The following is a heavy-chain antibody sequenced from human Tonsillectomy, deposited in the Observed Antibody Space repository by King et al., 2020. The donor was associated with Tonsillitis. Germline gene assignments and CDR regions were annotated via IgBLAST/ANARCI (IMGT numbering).Heavy chain of an antibody. V-gene: IGHV3-53*01. Sequence: VQLVESGGGLIQPGGSLRLSCIVSGFTVSDNYMTWVRQSPGKGLEWVSVMYRGGSSYYAESVKGRFTISRDNSKNTLSLQMNTLRAEDTAVYYCARVPFNYYESGSYFYYYYMDVWGKGTTVIVSS. CDR3: ARVPFNYYESGSYFYYYYMDV. CDR2: MYRGGSS. J-gene: IGHJ6*03. D-gene: IGHD3-10*01. CDR1: GFTVSDNY.